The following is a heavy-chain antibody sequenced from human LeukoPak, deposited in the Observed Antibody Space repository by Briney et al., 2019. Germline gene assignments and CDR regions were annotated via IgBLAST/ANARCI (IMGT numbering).Heavy chain of an antibody. CDR3: ARIGQYYSIKGEDAFDI. Sequence: ASVKVSCKASGYTFTGYYMHWVRQAPGQGLEWMGRINPNSGGTNYAQKFQGRVTMTRDTSIRTAYMELSRLRSDDTAVYYCARIGQYYSIKGEDAFDIWGQGTMVTVSS. CDR2: INPNSGGT. D-gene: IGHD4-11*01. CDR1: GYTFTGYY. V-gene: IGHV1-2*06. J-gene: IGHJ3*02.